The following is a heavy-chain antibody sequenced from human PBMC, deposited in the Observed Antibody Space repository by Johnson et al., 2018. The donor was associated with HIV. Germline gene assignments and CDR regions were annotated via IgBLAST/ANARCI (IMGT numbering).Heavy chain of an antibody. CDR2: IRNKAKSYTT. D-gene: IGHD3-22*01. CDR3: ARCYYDSGGYADAFDI. Sequence: VQLVESGGGLVQPGGSLRLSCVASGLTFSDYYMDWVRQAPGKGLEWVGRIRNKAKSYTTEDAASVKGRLLISRDDSKNSLYLQMNSLKTEDAAVYYCARCYYDSGGYADAFDIWGQGTMVTVSS. CDR1: GLTFSDYY. J-gene: IGHJ3*02. V-gene: IGHV3-72*01.